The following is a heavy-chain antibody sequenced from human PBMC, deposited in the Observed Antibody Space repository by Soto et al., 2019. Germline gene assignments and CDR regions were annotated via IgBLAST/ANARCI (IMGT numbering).Heavy chain of an antibody. V-gene: IGHV4-34*01. CDR1: GGSFSGYY. CDR2: INHSGST. Sequence: SETLSLTCAVSGGSFSGYYWSWIRQPPGKGLEWIGEINHSGSTNYNPSLKSRVTISVDTSKNQFSLKLSSVTAADTAVYYCASLTPIATTDYWGQGTLVTVSS. D-gene: IGHD6-13*01. CDR3: ASLTPIATTDY. J-gene: IGHJ4*02.